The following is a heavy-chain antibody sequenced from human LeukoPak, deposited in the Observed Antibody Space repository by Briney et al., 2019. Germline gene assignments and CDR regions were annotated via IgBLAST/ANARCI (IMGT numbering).Heavy chain of an antibody. Sequence: VNVSCKASGYTFTGYYMHWVRQAPGQGLEWMGWINPNSGGTNYAQKFQGRVTMTRDTSISTAYMELSRLRSDDTAVYYCARGRNDYGDYEVDYWGQGTLVTVSS. CDR2: INPNSGGT. J-gene: IGHJ4*02. CDR1: GYTFTGYY. D-gene: IGHD4-17*01. V-gene: IGHV1-2*02. CDR3: ARGRNDYGDYEVDY.